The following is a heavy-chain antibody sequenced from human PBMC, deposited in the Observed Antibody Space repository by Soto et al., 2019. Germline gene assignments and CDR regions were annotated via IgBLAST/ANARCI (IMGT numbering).Heavy chain of an antibody. CDR2: ISGSGGST. V-gene: IGHV3-23*01. CDR3: AKDHGSAGHCSGGSCYAKH. J-gene: IGHJ4*02. CDR1: GFTFSSYA. D-gene: IGHD2-15*01. Sequence: EVQLLESGGGLVEPGGSLRLSCAASGFTFSSYAMSWVRQAPGKGLEWVSVISGSGGSTYSADSVKGRFTISRDNSKNTLYLQMNSLRAEDTAVYYCAKDHGSAGHCSGGSCYAKHWGQVTLVTVSS.